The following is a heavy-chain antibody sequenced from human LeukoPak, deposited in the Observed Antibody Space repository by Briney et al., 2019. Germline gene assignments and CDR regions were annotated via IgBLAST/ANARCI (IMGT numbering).Heavy chain of an antibody. CDR2: IWYDGSNK. CDR3: AKVALGAGGNGTYYYYYGMDV. J-gene: IGHJ6*02. CDR1: GFTFSSYG. V-gene: IGHV3-33*06. D-gene: IGHD3-16*01. Sequence: ETGGSLRLSCAASGFTFSSYGMHWVRQAPGKGLEWVAVIWYDGSNKYYADSVKGRFTISRDNSKNTLYLQMNSLRAEDTAVYYCAKVALGAGGNGTYYYYYGMDVWGQGTTVTVSS.